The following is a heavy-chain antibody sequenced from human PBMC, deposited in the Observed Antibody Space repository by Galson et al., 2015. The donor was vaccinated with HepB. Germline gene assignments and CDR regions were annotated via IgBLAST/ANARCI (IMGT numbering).Heavy chain of an antibody. D-gene: IGHD3-22*01. CDR2: ISSSSSYT. Sequence: SLRLSCAASGFTFSDYYMSWIRQAPGKGLEWVSYISSSSSYTNYADSVKGRFTISRDNAKNSLYLQMNSLRAEDTAVYYCARDLSPTYDSSGYYFDYYYGMDVWGQGTTVTVSS. CDR3: ARDLSPTYDSSGYYFDYYYGMDV. V-gene: IGHV3-11*06. CDR1: GFTFSDYY. J-gene: IGHJ6*02.